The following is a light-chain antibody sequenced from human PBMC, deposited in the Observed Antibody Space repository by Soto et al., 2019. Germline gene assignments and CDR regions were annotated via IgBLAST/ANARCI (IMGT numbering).Light chain of an antibody. J-gene: IGLJ2*01. CDR1: SSDVGFYNL. CDR3: CSYATSDTLL. CDR2: AGT. V-gene: IGLV2-23*01. Sequence: QSVLTQPASVSGSPGQSITISCTGTSSDVGFYNLVSWYHQYPGKAPKLILYAGTKRPSGLSTRFSGSMSGSTASLTISGLQAEDEGNYYCCSYATSDTLLVGGGTKLTVL.